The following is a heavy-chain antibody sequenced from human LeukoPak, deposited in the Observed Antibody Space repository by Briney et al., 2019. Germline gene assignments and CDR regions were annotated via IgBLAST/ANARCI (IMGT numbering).Heavy chain of an antibody. CDR2: IYYSGST. CDR1: GGSISSSSYY. V-gene: IGHV4-39*07. D-gene: IGHD6-13*01. J-gene: IGHJ4*02. CDR3: ARGRGAAAVPYYFDY. Sequence: SETLSLTCTVSGGSISSSSYYWGWIRQPPGKGLEWIGSIYYSGSTYYNPSLKSRVTISVDTSKNQFSLKLSSVTAADTAVYYCARGRGAAAVPYYFDYWGQGTLVTVSS.